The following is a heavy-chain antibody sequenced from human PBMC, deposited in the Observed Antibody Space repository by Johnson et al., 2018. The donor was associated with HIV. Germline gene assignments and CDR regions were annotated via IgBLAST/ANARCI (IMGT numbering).Heavy chain of an antibody. CDR1: GFTFSSYA. CDR3: ARELSGDAFDI. Sequence: QVQLVESGGGVVQPGRSLRLSCAASGFTFSSYAMYWVRQAPGKGLEWVAVISYDGSKKYHADSVKGRFTISRDNSKNTLYLQMNSLRAEDTAVYYCARELSGDAFDIWGQGTMVTVSS. D-gene: IGHD1-26*01. CDR2: ISYDGSKK. V-gene: IGHV3-30*04. J-gene: IGHJ3*02.